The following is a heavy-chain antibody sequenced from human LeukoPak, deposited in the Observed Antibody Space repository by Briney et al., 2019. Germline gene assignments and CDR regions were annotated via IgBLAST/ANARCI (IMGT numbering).Heavy chain of an antibody. V-gene: IGHV1-24*01. J-gene: IGHJ4*02. CDR1: GYTLTELS. CDR2: FDPEDGET. Sequence: ASVKVSCKVSGYTLTELSMHWVRQAPGKGLEWMEGFDPEDGETIYAQKFQGRVTMTEDTSTDTAYMELSSLRSEDTAVYYCAGKRSSGSYYRRGKIIDVGYFDYWGQGTLVTVSS. CDR3: AGKRSSGSYYRRGKIIDVGYFDY. D-gene: IGHD3-10*01.